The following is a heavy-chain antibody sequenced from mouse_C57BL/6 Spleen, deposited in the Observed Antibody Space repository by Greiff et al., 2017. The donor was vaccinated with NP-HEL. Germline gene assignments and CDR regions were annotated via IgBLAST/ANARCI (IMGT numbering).Heavy chain of an antibody. CDR2: IYPGSGST. V-gene: IGHV1-55*01. CDR3: ARFGGASWFAY. CDR1: GYTFTSYW. J-gene: IGHJ3*01. Sequence: QVQLQQSGAELVKPGASVKMSCKASGYTFTSYWITWVKQRPGQGLEWIGDIYPGSGSTNYNEMFKSKATLPVDTSSSTAYMQLSSLTSEDSAVYYCARFGGASWFAYWGQGTLVTVSA.